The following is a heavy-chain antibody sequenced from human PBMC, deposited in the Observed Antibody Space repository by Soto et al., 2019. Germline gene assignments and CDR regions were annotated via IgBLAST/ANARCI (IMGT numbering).Heavy chain of an antibody. CDR3: ARVNELLWFGELFHYYFDY. CDR1: GGTFSSYA. Sequence: QVQLVQSGAEVKKPGSSVKVSCKASGGTFSSYAISWVRQAPGQGLEWMGGIIPIFGTANYAQKFQGRVKITADESTSTAYMELSSLRSEDTAVYYCARVNELLWFGELFHYYFDYWGQGTLVTVSS. D-gene: IGHD3-10*01. J-gene: IGHJ4*02. V-gene: IGHV1-69*01. CDR2: IIPIFGTA.